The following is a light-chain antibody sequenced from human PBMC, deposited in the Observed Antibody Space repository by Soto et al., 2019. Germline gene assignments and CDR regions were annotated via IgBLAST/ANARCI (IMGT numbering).Light chain of an antibody. CDR2: DVS. Sequence: QSALTQPASVSGSPGQSITISCTGTSSDVGTYNYVSWYQQHAGKVPKLMIYDVSNRPSGVSDRFSGSKSGHTASLTISGLQAEDEADYYCTSYTSSSTLVFGGGTKLTVL. V-gene: IGLV2-14*01. J-gene: IGLJ2*01. CDR1: SSDVGTYNY. CDR3: TSYTSSSTLV.